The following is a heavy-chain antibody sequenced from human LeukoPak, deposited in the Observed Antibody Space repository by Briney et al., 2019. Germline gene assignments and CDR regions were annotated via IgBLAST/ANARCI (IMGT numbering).Heavy chain of an antibody. CDR2: TSSSDAGT. V-gene: IGHV3-23*01. J-gene: IGHJ3*02. Sequence: GGSLRLSCAASGFTLSTYAMSWVRQTPGKGLEWVAATSSSDAGTYHADSVKGRFTISRDNSKNTLYLQMNSLRAEDTAVYYCAKDHVLGAFDIWGQGTMVTVSS. D-gene: IGHD3-3*02. CDR1: GFTLSTYA. CDR3: AKDHVLGAFDI.